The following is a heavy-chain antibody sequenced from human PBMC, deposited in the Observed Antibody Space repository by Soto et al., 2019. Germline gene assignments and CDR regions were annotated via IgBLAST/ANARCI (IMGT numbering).Heavy chain of an antibody. CDR2: ISYDGEKE. CDR1: GFAFRSFG. D-gene: IGHD3-3*01. Sequence: QEKLVESGGGVVQPGSSLRLSCAASGFAFRSFGMNWVRQSPGKGLEWVALISYDGEKEYYADSMKGRFTISRDNSDNTLFLRMSSLTSDDSGVYFCAKAGFTVSGEGFDPWGQGTRVTVSS. V-gene: IGHV3-30*18. J-gene: IGHJ5*02. CDR3: AKAGFTVSGEGFDP.